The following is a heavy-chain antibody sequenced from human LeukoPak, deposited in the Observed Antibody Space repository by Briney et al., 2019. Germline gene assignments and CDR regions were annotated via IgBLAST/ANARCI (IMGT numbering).Heavy chain of an antibody. CDR1: GFTFSNFW. CDR2: ISGSGGST. D-gene: IGHD3-3*02. Sequence: GGSLRLSCTASGFTFSNFWMGWVRQAPGKGLEWVSAISGSGGSTYYADSVKGRFTISRDNSKNTLYLQMNSLRAEDTAVYYCAKQSSSKRAFDIWGQGTMVTVSS. J-gene: IGHJ3*02. CDR3: AKQSSSKRAFDI. V-gene: IGHV3-23*01.